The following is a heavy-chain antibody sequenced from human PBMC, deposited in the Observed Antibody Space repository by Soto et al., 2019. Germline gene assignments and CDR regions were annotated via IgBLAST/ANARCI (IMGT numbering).Heavy chain of an antibody. CDR1: GGTFSSYA. CDR2: IISIFGTA. Sequence: QVQLVQSGAEVKKPGSSVKVSCKASGGTFSSYAISWVRQAPGQGLEWMGGIISIFGTANYAQKFQGRVTITADESTSTAYMELSSLRSEDTAVYYCARDIVVVVAAEHDYYYYGMDVWGQGTTVTVSS. CDR3: ARDIVVVVAAEHDYYYYGMDV. J-gene: IGHJ6*02. V-gene: IGHV1-69*12. D-gene: IGHD2-15*01.